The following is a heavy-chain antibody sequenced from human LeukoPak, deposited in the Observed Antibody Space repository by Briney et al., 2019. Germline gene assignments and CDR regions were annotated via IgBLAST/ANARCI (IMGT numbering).Heavy chain of an antibody. J-gene: IGHJ6*03. CDR3: ARCGRGYSGYDFPRGTNYYYMDV. D-gene: IGHD5-12*01. CDR1: GGSISSSSYY. CDR2: IYYSGST. Sequence: TSETLSLTCTVSGGSISSSSYYWGWIRQPPGKGLEWIVSIYYSGSTYYNPSLKSRVTISVNTSKNQFSLKLSSVTAADTAVYYCARCGRGYSGYDFPRGTNYYYMDVWGKGTTVTISS. V-gene: IGHV4-39*07.